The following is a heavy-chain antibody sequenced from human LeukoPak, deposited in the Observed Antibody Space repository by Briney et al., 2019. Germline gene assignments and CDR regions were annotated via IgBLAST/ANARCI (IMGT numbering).Heavy chain of an antibody. Sequence: ASVKVPCKASGYTFTTYYMHWVRQAPGQGLEWMGIINPSGGSTSYAQKFQGRITMTRDTSTSTVYMELSSLRSEDTAVYYCARVGKDVVVVPTFGCWGQGTLVTVSS. J-gene: IGHJ4*02. CDR1: GYTFTTYY. CDR3: ARVGKDVVVVPTFGC. D-gene: IGHD2-2*01. V-gene: IGHV1-46*01. CDR2: INPSGGST.